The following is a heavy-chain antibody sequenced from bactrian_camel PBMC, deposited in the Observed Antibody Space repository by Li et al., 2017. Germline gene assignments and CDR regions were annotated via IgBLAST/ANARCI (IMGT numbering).Heavy chain of an antibody. Sequence: HVQLVESGGGSVQAGGSLRLSCEVSGITEGTNCIGWFRQAPGKEREGVAAIMILGATTYYADSVKGRFTISQDNAKNTLYLEMNSLKPEDTAMYYCAAVRYGGSWYPLCRARSADFGYWGQGTQVTVS. CDR3: AAVRYGGSWYPLCRARSADFGY. CDR2: IMILGATT. J-gene: IGHJ6*01. V-gene: IGHV3S55*01. D-gene: IGHD6*01. CDR1: GITEGTNC.